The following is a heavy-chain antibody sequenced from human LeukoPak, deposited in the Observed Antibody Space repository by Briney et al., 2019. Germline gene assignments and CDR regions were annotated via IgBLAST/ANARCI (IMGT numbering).Heavy chain of an antibody. D-gene: IGHD6-13*01. Sequence: PGGSLRLSCAASGFTFSTYAMDWVRQAPGKGLEWVSYLSSSSSVIYHADSVKGRFTISRDNAKNSLYLQMNSLRAEDTALYYCARGPSSSWGDAFDIWGQGTVVTVSS. V-gene: IGHV3-48*01. CDR1: GFTFSTYA. CDR3: ARGPSSSWGDAFDI. CDR2: LSSSSSVI. J-gene: IGHJ3*02.